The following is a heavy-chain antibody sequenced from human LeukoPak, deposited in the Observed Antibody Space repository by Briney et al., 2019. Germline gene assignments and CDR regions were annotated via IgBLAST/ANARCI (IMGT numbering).Heavy chain of an antibody. V-gene: IGHV3-23*01. CDR2: IIASSGAT. CDR3: ARDPSGDNYFDN. Sequence: GGSLRLSCAASGFSFSNYAMSWVRQAPGKGLEWVSLIIASSGATFYVDSVKGRFTISRDNVKNTLYLQMNSLRADDTAVYYCARDPSGDNYFDNWGQGTLVTVSS. D-gene: IGHD4-17*01. J-gene: IGHJ4*02. CDR1: GFSFSNYA.